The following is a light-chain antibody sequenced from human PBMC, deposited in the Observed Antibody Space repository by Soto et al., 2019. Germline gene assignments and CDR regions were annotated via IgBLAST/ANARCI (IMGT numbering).Light chain of an antibody. CDR3: SSYTSSSTV. J-gene: IGLJ2*01. V-gene: IGLV2-14*01. CDR2: EVS. CDR1: SSDVGGYNY. Sequence: QSVLTQPASVSGSPGQSITISCTGPSSDVGGYNYVSWYQQHPGKAPKLMIYEVSNRPSGVSNRFSGSKSGNTASLTLSGLQAEDEAAYYCSSYTSSSTVLGGGTKLTVL.